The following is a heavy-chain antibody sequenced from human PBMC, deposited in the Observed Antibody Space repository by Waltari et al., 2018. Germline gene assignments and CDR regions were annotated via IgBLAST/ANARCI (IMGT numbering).Heavy chain of an antibody. CDR1: GGSLSGYY. V-gene: IGHV4-34*01. D-gene: IGHD1-7*01. Sequence: QVQVQQWGAGLLKPSETLSLTCAVYGGSLSGYYWSWIRQSPGKGLEWIGEINYSGSTNYNSSLKSRVITSVDTSKNQVSLSLSSVTAADTAVYYCARGRGNWSYRGWFDPWGQGTLVIVSS. CDR2: INYSGST. CDR3: ARGRGNWSYRGWFDP. J-gene: IGHJ5*02.